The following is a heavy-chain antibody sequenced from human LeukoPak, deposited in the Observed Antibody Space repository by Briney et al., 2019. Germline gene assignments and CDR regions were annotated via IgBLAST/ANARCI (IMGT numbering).Heavy chain of an antibody. CDR2: IYYSGST. CDR1: GGSISSYY. D-gene: IGHD6-19*01. V-gene: IGHV4-59*01. J-gene: IGHJ4*02. Sequence: PSETLSLTRTVAGGSISSYYWSWIRQPPGKGLEWIGYIYYSGSTNYNPSLKSRVTISVDTSKNHFSLKLSSGTAADTAVYYCARADIAVAGKGIDYWGQGTLVTVSS. CDR3: ARADIAVAGKGIDY.